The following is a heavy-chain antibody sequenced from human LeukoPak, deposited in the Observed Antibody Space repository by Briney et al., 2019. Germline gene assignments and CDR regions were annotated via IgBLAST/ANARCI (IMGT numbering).Heavy chain of an antibody. CDR1: GFTFSSYA. Sequence: PGRSLRLSCAASGFTFSSYAMDWVRQAPGKGLVWVSRINTDGSRTNYADSVKGRFTISRDNAKNTLYLQMNSLRAEDTAVYYCARGHVTGYCRDSWGQGTLVTVSS. J-gene: IGHJ4*02. D-gene: IGHD3-9*01. CDR3: ARGHVTGYCRDS. V-gene: IGHV3-74*01. CDR2: INTDGSRT.